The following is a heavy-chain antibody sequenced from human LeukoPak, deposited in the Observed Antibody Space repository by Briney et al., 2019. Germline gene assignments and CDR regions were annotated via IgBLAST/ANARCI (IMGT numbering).Heavy chain of an antibody. V-gene: IGHV3-23*01. J-gene: IGHJ6*03. CDR3: AKDGCSSTSCHYYYYYMDV. CDR1: GFTFSSYA. D-gene: IGHD2-2*01. Sequence: GGSLRLSCAASGFTFSSYAMSWVRQAPGKGLEWVSAISGSGGSTYYADSVKGRFTISRDNSKNTLYLQMNSLRAEDTAVCYCAKDGCSSTSCHYYYYYMDVWGKGTTVTVSS. CDR2: ISGSGGST.